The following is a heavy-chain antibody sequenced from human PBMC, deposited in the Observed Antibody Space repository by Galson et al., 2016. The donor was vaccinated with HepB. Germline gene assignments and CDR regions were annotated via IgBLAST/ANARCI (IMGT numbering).Heavy chain of an antibody. CDR3: ARAAGDYGNDGFPNFDY. J-gene: IGHJ4*02. CDR2: IKQDGTE. D-gene: IGHD4-17*01. Sequence: SLRLSCATSGFTFSSNWMSWVRQAPGKGLEWVANIKQDGTENYVDSVKGRFTISRDNAKNSLYLQMNSLRDEDTAVYFCARAAGDYGNDGFPNFDYWGQGTLVTVSS. V-gene: IGHV3-7*04. CDR1: GFTFSSNW.